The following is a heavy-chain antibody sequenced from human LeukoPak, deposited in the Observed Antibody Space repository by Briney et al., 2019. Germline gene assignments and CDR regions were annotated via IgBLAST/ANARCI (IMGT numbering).Heavy chain of an antibody. Sequence: GGSLRLSCAASGFTFSNSCMSWVRQAPGKGLEWVGRIKSKTEGGTTDYAAPVKGRFTISRDDSKNTLYLQMNSLKTEDTAVYYCTTAGYCSGGSCSDYWGEGTLVTVSS. CDR3: TTAGYCSGGSCSDY. J-gene: IGHJ4*02. CDR2: IKSKTEGGTT. V-gene: IGHV3-15*01. CDR1: GFTFSNSC. D-gene: IGHD2-15*01.